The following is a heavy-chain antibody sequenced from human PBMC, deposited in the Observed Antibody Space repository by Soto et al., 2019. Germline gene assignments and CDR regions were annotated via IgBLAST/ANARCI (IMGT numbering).Heavy chain of an antibody. J-gene: IGHJ5*02. Sequence: SETLSLTCAVYGGSFSGYYWSWIRQPPGKGLEWIGEVNHSGSSNYNPSLKSRVTISVDTSKNQFSLKLSSVTAADTAVYYCARGWSGLVIIRFDPWGQGTLVTVSS. CDR2: VNHSGSS. CDR3: ARGWSGLVIIRFDP. D-gene: IGHD3-9*01. CDR1: GGSFSGYY. V-gene: IGHV4-34*01.